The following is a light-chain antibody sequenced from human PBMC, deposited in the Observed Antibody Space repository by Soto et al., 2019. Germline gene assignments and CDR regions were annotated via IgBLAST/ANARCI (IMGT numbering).Light chain of an antibody. J-gene: IGLJ1*01. CDR3: SSHTTSSDLQV. CDR2: GVS. CDR1: ISDFVVYNY. V-gene: IGLV2-14*01. Sequence: QSALTQPASVSGSPGQSITISCSGTISDFVVYNYVSWYQQHPGKAPKLMLYGVSKRPSGVSNRFSGSKSGNTASLTMSGLRAEDEADYYCSSHTTSSDLQVFGTGTKLTVL.